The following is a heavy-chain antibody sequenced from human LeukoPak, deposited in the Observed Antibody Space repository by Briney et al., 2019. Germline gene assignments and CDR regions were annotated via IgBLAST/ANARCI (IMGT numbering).Heavy chain of an antibody. V-gene: IGHV3-23*01. CDR2: ISGSGGST. CDR1: GFTFSSYA. J-gene: IGHJ3*02. D-gene: IGHD5-24*01. Sequence: GALRLSCAASGFTFSSYAMSWVRQAPGKGLEWVSAISGSGGSTYYADSVKGRFTISRDNSKNTLYLQMNSLRAEDTAVYYCAKPLFRDGYSDAFDIWGQGTMVTVSS. CDR3: AKPLFRDGYSDAFDI.